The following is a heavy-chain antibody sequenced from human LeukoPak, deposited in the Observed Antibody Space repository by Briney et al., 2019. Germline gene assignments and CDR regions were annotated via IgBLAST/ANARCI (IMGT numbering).Heavy chain of an antibody. D-gene: IGHD1-14*01. J-gene: IGHJ4*02. CDR1: GFTFSDFY. V-gene: IGHV3-11*04. Sequence: GSLRLSCAASGFTFSDFYMSWIRQAPGKGLEWVSYISNSGGAIYYADSVKGRSTISRDNAKNSLYLQMNSLRAEDTAVYYCARYRRRVDSIADLGYWGQGTLVTVSS. CDR3: ARYRRRVDSIADLGY. CDR2: ISNSGGAI.